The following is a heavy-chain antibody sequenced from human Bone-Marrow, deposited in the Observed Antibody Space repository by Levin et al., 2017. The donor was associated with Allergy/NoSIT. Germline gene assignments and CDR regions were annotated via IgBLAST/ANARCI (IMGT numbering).Heavy chain of an antibody. CDR2: IYYSEST. CDR3: ARVGYDYVWGSYRATYADG. V-gene: IGHV4-31*03. CDR1: GGSISTGDYY. D-gene: IGHD3-16*02. J-gene: IGHJ6*02. Sequence: SETLSLTCTVSGGSISTGDYYWSWIRQHPGKGLEWIGYIYYSESTYYNPSLKSRLTISVDTSKNQFSLKLSSVTAADTAVYYCARVGYDYVWGSYRATYADGWGLGTTVTVSS.